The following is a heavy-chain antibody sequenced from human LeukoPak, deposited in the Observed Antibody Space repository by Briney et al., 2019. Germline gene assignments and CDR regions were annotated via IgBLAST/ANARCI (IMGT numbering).Heavy chain of an antibody. CDR1: GFTFSSYA. D-gene: IGHD5-12*01. Sequence: GGSLRLSCAASGFTFSSYAMSWVRQAPGKGLEWVARLHADGVEKYYVDSVTGRFTISRDNAKNSLDLQMNSLRVEDTAVYYCARSGYSFDYLGQGTLVTVSS. J-gene: IGHJ4*02. CDR2: LHADGVEK. V-gene: IGHV3-7*01. CDR3: ARSGYSFDY.